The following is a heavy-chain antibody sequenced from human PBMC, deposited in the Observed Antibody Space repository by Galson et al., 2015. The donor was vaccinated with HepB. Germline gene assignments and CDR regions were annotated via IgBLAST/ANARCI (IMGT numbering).Heavy chain of an antibody. V-gene: IGHV3-7*01. J-gene: IGHJ6*02. CDR2: IKQDGSEK. CDR3: ARDPPSMQQWRAYPYYYGMDV. Sequence: SLRLSCAASGFTFSSYWMSWVRQAPGKGLEWVANIKQDGSEKYYVDSVKGRFTISRDNAKNSLYLQMNSLRAEDTAVYYCARDPPSMQQWRAYPYYYGMDVWGQGTTVTVSS. CDR1: GFTFSSYW. D-gene: IGHD6-19*01.